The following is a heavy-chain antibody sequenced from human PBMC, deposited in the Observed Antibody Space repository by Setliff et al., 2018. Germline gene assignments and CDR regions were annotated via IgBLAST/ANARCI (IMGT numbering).Heavy chain of an antibody. CDR2: IKEDGSEK. CDR1: GFTFSTHW. V-gene: IGHV3-7*01. CDR3: ARGVIAAAGIDY. Sequence: GSLRLSCAASGFTFSTHWMHWIRQAPGKGLDWVANIKEDGSEKYYADSVKGRFTISRDNAKNSLYLQMNSLRAEDTAVYYCARGVIAAAGIDYWGQGTLVTVSS. J-gene: IGHJ4*02. D-gene: IGHD6-13*01.